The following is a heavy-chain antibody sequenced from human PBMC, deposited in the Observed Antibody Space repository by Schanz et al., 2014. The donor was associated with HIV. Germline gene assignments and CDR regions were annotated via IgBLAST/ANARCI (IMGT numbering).Heavy chain of an antibody. Sequence: QVQLVESGGGVVQPGRSLILSCAASRFSFRGYGMHWVRQPPGKGLEWVAVISYDGSNKYYVDSVKGRFTISRDNSKNTLYLQMNSLRAGDTAVYYCASTEFPYSSSSDYYYGMDVWGQGTTVTVSS. CDR3: ASTEFPYSSSSDYYYGMDV. CDR2: ISYDGSNK. D-gene: IGHD6-6*01. V-gene: IGHV3-30*03. J-gene: IGHJ6*02. CDR1: RFSFRGYG.